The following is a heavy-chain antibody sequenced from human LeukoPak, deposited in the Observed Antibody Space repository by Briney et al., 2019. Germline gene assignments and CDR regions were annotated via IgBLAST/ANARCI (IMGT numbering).Heavy chain of an antibody. D-gene: IGHD6-19*01. Sequence: GGSLRLSCGASGFTFSNYGMLWVRQAPGKGLDWVSFIRYDGNNKLYADSVKGRFTISRDNSKNTLYLQMNSLRTEDTAVYYCARQQWLDGAYYFDYWGEGTLVTVSS. J-gene: IGHJ4*02. V-gene: IGHV3-30*02. CDR2: IRYDGNNK. CDR3: ARQQWLDGAYYFDY. CDR1: GFTFSNYG.